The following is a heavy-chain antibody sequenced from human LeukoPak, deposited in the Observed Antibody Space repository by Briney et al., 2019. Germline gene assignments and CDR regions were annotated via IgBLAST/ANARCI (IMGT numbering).Heavy chain of an antibody. J-gene: IGHJ4*02. CDR1: GGSISSYY. Sequence: SETLSLTCTVSGGSISSYYWTWIRQPPGKGLEWIGYIYYSGSTNYNPSLKSRVTISVDTSKNQFSLKLSSVTAADTAVYYCARHRYGDSVGDYWGQGTLVTVSS. D-gene: IGHD4-17*01. V-gene: IGHV4-59*08. CDR2: IYYSGST. CDR3: ARHRYGDSVGDY.